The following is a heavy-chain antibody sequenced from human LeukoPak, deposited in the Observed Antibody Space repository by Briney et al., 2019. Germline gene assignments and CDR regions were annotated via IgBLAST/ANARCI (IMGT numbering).Heavy chain of an antibody. Sequence: KSSQTLSLTCTVSGGSISSGSYYWSWIRQPAGKGLEWIGRIYTSGSTNYNPSLKSRVTISVDTSKNQFSLKLSSVTAADTAVYYCARDLAMVRGARYRPYNWFDPWGQGTLVTVSS. V-gene: IGHV4-61*02. D-gene: IGHD3-10*01. CDR2: IYTSGST. CDR1: GGSISSGSYY. CDR3: ARDLAMVRGARYRPYNWFDP. J-gene: IGHJ5*02.